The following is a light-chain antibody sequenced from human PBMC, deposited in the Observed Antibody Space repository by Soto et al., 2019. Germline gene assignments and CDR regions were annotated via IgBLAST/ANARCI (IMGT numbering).Light chain of an antibody. CDR3: NSYVGNNNFV. CDR2: EVS. V-gene: IGLV2-8*01. CDR1: SSDVGGYNY. Sequence: QSVLTQPPSASGSPGQSVTISCTGTSSDVGGYNYVSWYQQHPGKAPKLMIYEVSKRPSGVPDRFSGSKSGNTASLTVSGLQAEDEADYSCNSYVGNNNFVFGTGTKVTVL. J-gene: IGLJ1*01.